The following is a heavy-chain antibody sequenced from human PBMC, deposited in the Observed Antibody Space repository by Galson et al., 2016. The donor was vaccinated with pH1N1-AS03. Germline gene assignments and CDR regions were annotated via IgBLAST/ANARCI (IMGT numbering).Heavy chain of an antibody. D-gene: IGHD3-16*02. CDR1: GGSMTSPDW. J-gene: IGHJ4*02. CDR2: VHYSGTT. V-gene: IGHV4-4*02. Sequence: SETLSLTCAVSGGSMTSPDWWTWVRQPPGKGLEWIGEVHYSGTTSYNPSLDSRVTMSIDKSNNQFSLNLWSVTAADTAVYFCASAGYHTPGYHYWGQGALVTVSS. CDR3: ASAGYHTPGYHY.